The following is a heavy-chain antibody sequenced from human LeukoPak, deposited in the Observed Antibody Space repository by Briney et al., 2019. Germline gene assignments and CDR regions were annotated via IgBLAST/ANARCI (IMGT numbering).Heavy chain of an antibody. V-gene: IGHV3-30*04. Sequence: GRSLRLSCAASGFTFSSYAMHWVRQAPGKGLEWVAVISYDGSNKYYADSVKGRFTISRDNSKNTLYLQMNSLRAEDTAVYYCAIIPRGSGSYRILGDWGQGTLVTVSS. CDR1: GFTFSSYA. CDR3: AIIPRGSGSYRILGD. D-gene: IGHD3-10*01. CDR2: ISYDGSNK. J-gene: IGHJ4*02.